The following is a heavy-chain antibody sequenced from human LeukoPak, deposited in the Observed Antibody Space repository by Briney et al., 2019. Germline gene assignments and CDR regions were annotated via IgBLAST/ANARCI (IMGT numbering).Heavy chain of an antibody. CDR3: AKDEDNSGYYLRYFDY. V-gene: IGHV3-23*01. Sequence: GGSLRLSCATSGFAFSNYAMSWVRQAPGKGLEWVSTITGSGVTTYYADFVKGRFSVSRDVSENTVYLHMNSLRAEDTAVYYCAKDEDNSGYYLRYFDYWGQGTLVTVST. J-gene: IGHJ4*02. D-gene: IGHD3-22*01. CDR1: GFAFSNYA. CDR2: ITGSGVTT.